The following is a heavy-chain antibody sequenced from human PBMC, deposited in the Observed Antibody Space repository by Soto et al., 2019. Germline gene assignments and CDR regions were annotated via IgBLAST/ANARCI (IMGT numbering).Heavy chain of an antibody. CDR3: ARAGNRSLGHNWFDP. CDR2: IYHSGST. D-gene: IGHD3-10*01. V-gene: IGHV4-30-2*01. J-gene: IGHJ5*02. Sequence: SETLSLTCAVSGDSISSVLYSWNWIRQPPGKALEWIGYIYHSGSTYYNPSLKSRVTILVDMSKNQFSLKLTSVTAADTAVYYCARAGNRSLGHNWFDPWGQGTLVTVSS. CDR1: GDSISSVLYS.